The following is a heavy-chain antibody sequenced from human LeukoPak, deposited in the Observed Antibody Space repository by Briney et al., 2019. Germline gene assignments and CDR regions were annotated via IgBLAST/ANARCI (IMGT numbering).Heavy chain of an antibody. CDR1: GFTVSSNY. J-gene: IGHJ5*02. V-gene: IGHV3-74*01. CDR2: INSDGSST. Sequence: GGSLRLSCAASGFTVSSNYMSWVRQAPGKGLVWVSRINSDGSSTSYADSVKGRFTISRDNAKNTLYLQMNSLRAEDTAVYYCARDQITAAGYNWFDPWGQGTLVTVSS. CDR3: ARDQITAAGYNWFDP. D-gene: IGHD6-13*01.